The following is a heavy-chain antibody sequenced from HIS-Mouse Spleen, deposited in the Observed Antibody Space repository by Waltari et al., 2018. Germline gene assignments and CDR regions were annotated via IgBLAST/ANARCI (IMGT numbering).Heavy chain of an antibody. D-gene: IGHD6-13*01. J-gene: IGHJ2*01. Sequence: QLQLQESGPGLVKPSETLSLTCTVSGCSLRSSSYYCGWIRQPPGKGLEWIGSIYYSGSTYYNPSLKSRVTISVDTSKNQFSLKLSSVTAADTAVYYCAREIPYSSSWYDWYFDLWGRGTLVTVSS. V-gene: IGHV4-39*07. CDR1: GCSLRSSSYY. CDR2: IYYSGST. CDR3: AREIPYSSSWYDWYFDL.